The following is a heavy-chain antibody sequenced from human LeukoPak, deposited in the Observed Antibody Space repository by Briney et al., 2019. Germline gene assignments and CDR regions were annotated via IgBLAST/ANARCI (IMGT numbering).Heavy chain of an antibody. CDR3: TTTALADLGFDY. Sequence: GGSLRLSCAASGFTFSNAWMSWVRQAPGKGLEWVGRIKSKTDGGKTDYAAPVKGRFTISRYDSKNTLYLQMNSLKTEDTAVYYCTTTALADLGFDYWGQGTLVTVSS. J-gene: IGHJ4*02. V-gene: IGHV3-15*01. D-gene: IGHD3-3*01. CDR2: IKSKTDGGKT. CDR1: GFTFSNAW.